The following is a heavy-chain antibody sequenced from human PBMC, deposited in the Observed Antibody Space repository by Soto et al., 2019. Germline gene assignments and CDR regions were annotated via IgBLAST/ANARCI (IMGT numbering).Heavy chain of an antibody. Sequence: EVQLLESGGGLVQPGGSLRLSCAASGFTFSSYAMSWVRQAPGKGLEWVSAISGSGGSTYYADSVKGRFTISRDNSKNTLYLQMNSLRAEDTAVYYCAKDLGPPLAVAGTGDYWGQGTLVTVSS. CDR3: AKDLGPPLAVAGTGDY. V-gene: IGHV3-23*01. J-gene: IGHJ4*02. CDR2: ISGSGGST. CDR1: GFTFSSYA. D-gene: IGHD6-19*01.